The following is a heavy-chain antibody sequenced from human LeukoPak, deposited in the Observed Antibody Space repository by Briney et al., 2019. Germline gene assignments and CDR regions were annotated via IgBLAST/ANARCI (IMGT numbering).Heavy chain of an antibody. Sequence: GASVKVSCKASGGTFSSYAISWVRQAPGQGLEWMGGIIPIFGTANYAQKFQGRVTITADESTSTAYMELSSLRSEDTAVYYCARDNRYSYGSLVWGQGTTVTVSS. V-gene: IGHV1-69*13. CDR2: IIPIFGTA. CDR3: ARDNRYSYGSLV. J-gene: IGHJ6*02. CDR1: GGTFSSYA. D-gene: IGHD5-18*01.